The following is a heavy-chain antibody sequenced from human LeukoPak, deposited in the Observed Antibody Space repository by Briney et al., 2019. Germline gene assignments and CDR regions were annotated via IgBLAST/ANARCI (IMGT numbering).Heavy chain of an antibody. CDR1: GFTFSSYA. CDR3: ARRGVTVYGMDV. Sequence: PGGSLRLSCAASGFTFSSYAMTWVRQAPGKGLEWVSLISDGGGTTYYADSVKGRFTISGDNAKNSLYLQMNSLRAEDTAVYYCARRGVTVYGMDVWGQGTTVTVSS. CDR2: ISDGGGTT. J-gene: IGHJ6*02. V-gene: IGHV3-23*01. D-gene: IGHD3-16*02.